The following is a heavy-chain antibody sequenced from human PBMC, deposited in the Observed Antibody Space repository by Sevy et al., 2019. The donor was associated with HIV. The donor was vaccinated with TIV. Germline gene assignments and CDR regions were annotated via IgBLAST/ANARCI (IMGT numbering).Heavy chain of an antibody. V-gene: IGHV4-38-2*01. D-gene: IGHD3-10*01. J-gene: IGHJ4*01. CDR2: IYHSGST. CDR1: GYSISSGSY. CDR3: ARVYYCGSGSPNYYFDY. Sequence: SETLSLTCAVSGYSISSGSYWGWIRQPPGKGLEWIGSIYHSGSTYYNPSVKSRVTISVDTSKNQFSLKLSSVTAADTAVDYCARVYYCGSGSPNYYFDYWGHGTRVTVSS.